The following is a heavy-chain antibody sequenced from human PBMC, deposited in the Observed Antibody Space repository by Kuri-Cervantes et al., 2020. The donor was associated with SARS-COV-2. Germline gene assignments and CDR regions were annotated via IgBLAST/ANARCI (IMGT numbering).Heavy chain of an antibody. CDR1: GGSISNYY. Sequence: ESLKISCTVSGGSISNYYWSWIRQPPGQGLEWIGYIYYSGSTNYNPSLKSRVTISVDTSKNQFSLKLSSMTAADTAVYYCARHSYGDYVLDYWGQGTLVTVSS. D-gene: IGHD4-17*01. CDR3: ARHSYGDYVLDY. V-gene: IGHV4-59*08. CDR2: IYYSGST. J-gene: IGHJ4*02.